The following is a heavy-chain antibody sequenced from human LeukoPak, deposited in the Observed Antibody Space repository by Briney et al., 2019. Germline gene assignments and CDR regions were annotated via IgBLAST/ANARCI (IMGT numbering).Heavy chain of an antibody. D-gene: IGHD6-19*01. CDR2: ISGSGGTT. Sequence: GGSLRLSCAASGFTFSSYAMNWVRQAPGKGLEWVSTISGSGGTTYYADSVKGRFTISRDSSKNTLYQQMNSLRAEDTAVYHRAKGYTSGWPYYFDYWGQGTLVTVSS. CDR1: GFTFSSYA. J-gene: IGHJ4*02. CDR3: AKGYTSGWPYYFDY. V-gene: IGHV3-23*01.